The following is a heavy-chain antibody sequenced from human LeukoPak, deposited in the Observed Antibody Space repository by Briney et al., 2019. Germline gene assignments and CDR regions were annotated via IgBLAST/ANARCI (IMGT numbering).Heavy chain of an antibody. Sequence: GGSLRLSCAASGFTFSSYAMSWVRQAPGEGLEWVSAISGSGGSTYYADSVKGRFTISRDNSKNTLYLQMNSLRAEDTAVYYCAKAGGETTVTTKYAYDYWGQGTLVTVSS. J-gene: IGHJ4*02. CDR1: GFTFSSYA. CDR2: ISGSGGST. D-gene: IGHD4-17*01. CDR3: AKAGGETTVTTKYAYDY. V-gene: IGHV3-23*01.